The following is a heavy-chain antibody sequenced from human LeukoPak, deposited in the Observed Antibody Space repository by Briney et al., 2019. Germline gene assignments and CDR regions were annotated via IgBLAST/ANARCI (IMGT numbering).Heavy chain of an antibody. CDR2: MYPGGSDI. J-gene: IGHJ4*02. CDR1: GYSFSNYY. Sequence: GESLKISCKGSGYSFSNYYIDWVRQMPGKGLEWMGVMYPGGSDIRYSPSFQGQVTISADKSIDTAYLQWSSLKASDSAMYYCASLTGSYSPLDSWGQGTLVTVSS. D-gene: IGHD2-21*01. V-gene: IGHV5-51*01. CDR3: ASLTGSYSPLDS.